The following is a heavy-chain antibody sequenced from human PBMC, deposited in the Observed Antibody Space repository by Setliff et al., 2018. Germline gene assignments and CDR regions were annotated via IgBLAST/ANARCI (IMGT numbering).Heavy chain of an antibody. CDR1: GFTFSTHS. CDR3: ARSGFYDSSGYYLDY. V-gene: IGHV3-21*04. CDR2: ISRSSTYI. D-gene: IGHD3-22*01. Sequence: PGGSLRLSCAASGFTFSTHSMNWVRQAPGKGLEWVSSISRSSTYIYYADSMKGRFTISRDNAKNSLYLEMNSLRAEDTAVYYCARSGFYDSSGYYLDYWGQGTLVTVSS. J-gene: IGHJ4*02.